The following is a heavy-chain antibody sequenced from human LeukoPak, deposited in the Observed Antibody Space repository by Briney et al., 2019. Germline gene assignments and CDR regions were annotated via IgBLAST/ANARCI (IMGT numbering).Heavy chain of an antibody. CDR1: GYTFTSYG. CDR2: ISAYNGNT. J-gene: IGHJ4*02. CDR3: ATLGGYDSTDY. V-gene: IGHV1-18*01. Sequence: ASVKVSCKASGYTFTSYGISWVRQAPGQGLEWMGWISAYNGNTNYAQKFQGRVTITADESTSTAYMELSSLRSEDTAVYYCATLGGYDSTDYWGQGTLVTVSS. D-gene: IGHD5-12*01.